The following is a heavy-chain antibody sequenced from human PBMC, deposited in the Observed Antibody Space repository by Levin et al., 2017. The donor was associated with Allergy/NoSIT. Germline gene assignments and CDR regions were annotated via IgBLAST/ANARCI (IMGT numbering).Heavy chain of an antibody. D-gene: IGHD3-10*01. Sequence: RGESLKISCAASGLSFSDYGMHWVRQAPDSGLEWVALITSDGNNKFYADSVKGRFVLSRDNSKNILYLQLNSLRPEDTAVYYCASRGSFDHWGQGTLVTVSS. CDR2: ITSDGNNK. V-gene: IGHV3-30*03. CDR1: GLSFSDYG. CDR3: ASRGSFDH. J-gene: IGHJ4*02.